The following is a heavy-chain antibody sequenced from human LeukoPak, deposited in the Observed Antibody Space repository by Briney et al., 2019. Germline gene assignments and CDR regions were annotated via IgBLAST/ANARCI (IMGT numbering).Heavy chain of an antibody. V-gene: IGHV3-30-3*01. J-gene: IGHJ4*02. CDR3: ARGYDSSGYFLDY. CDR2: ISYDGSNK. Sequence: PGRSLRLSCAASGFTFSSYAMHWVRQAPGKGLEWEAVISYDGSNKYYADSVKGRFTISRDNAKNTLYLQMNSLRAEDTAVYYCARGYDSSGYFLDYWGQGTLVTVSS. D-gene: IGHD3-22*01. CDR1: GFTFSSYA.